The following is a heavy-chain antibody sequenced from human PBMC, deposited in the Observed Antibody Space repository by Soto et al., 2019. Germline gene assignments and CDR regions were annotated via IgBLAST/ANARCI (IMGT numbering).Heavy chain of an antibody. CDR1: GFTFSSYS. CDR2: ISSSSSYI. D-gene: IGHD3-16*02. Sequence: PGGSLRLSCAASGFTFSSYSMNWVRQAPGKGLEWVSSISSSSSYIYYADSVKGRFTISRDNAKNSLYLQMNSLRAEDTAVYYCARDTSYDYVWGSYRPRHPDYWGQGTLVTISS. CDR3: ARDTSYDYVWGSYRPRHPDY. J-gene: IGHJ4*02. V-gene: IGHV3-21*01.